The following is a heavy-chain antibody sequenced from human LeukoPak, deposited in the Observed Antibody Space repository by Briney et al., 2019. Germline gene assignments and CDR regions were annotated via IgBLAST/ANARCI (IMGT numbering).Heavy chain of an antibody. CDR1: GFTVSSNY. Sequence: PGGFLRLSCAASGFTVSSNYINWVRQAPGKGLEWVSVIHSGGSTYYADSVKGRFTISRDNSKNTLYLQMNSLRAEDTAVYYCARDRNRGYWGGGDGMDVWGQGTTVTVSS. J-gene: IGHJ6*02. D-gene: IGHD5-18*01. CDR2: IHSGGST. V-gene: IGHV3-53*01. CDR3: ARDRNRGYWGGGDGMDV.